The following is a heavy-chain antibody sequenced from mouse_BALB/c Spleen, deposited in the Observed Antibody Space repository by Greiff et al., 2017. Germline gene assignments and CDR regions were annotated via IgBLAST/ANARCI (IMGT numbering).Heavy chain of an antibody. D-gene: IGHD1-1*01. J-gene: IGHJ4*01. V-gene: IGHV5-17*02. CDR3: ARRDYYGLMDY. Sequence: EVQLVESGGGLVQPGGSRKLSCAASGFTFSSFGMHWVRQAPEKGLEWVAYISSGSSTIYYADTVKGRFTISRDNPKNTLFLQMTSLRSEDTAMHYCARRDYYGLMDYWGQGTSVTVSS. CDR1: GFTFSSFG. CDR2: ISSGSSTI.